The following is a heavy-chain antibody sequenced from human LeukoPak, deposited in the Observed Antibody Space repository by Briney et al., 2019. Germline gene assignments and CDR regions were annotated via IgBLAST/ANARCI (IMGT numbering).Heavy chain of an antibody. V-gene: IGHV4-30-2*01. CDR2: IYHSGNT. CDR3: ARAGGYYDSSGYYESAEYFQH. J-gene: IGHJ1*01. D-gene: IGHD3-22*01. CDR1: GGSISSGGYS. Sequence: PSETLSLTCAVSGGSISSGGYSWSWIRQPPGKGLEWIGYIYHSGNTYYNPSLKNRVTISVDTSKNQFSLKLSSVTAADTAVYYCARAGGYYDSSGYYESAEYFQHWGQGTLVTVSS.